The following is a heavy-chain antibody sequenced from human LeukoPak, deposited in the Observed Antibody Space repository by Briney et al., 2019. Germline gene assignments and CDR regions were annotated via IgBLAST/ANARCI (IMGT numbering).Heavy chain of an antibody. CDR2: IYYSGST. J-gene: IGHJ5*02. Sequence: SETLSLTCTVSGGSISSGGYSWSWIRQHPGKGLEGIGYIYYSGSTYYNPSLKSRVTISVDTSKNQFSLKLSSVTAADTAVYYCARGTYYYDSSGYWDWFDPWGQGTLVTVSS. CDR1: GGSISSGGYS. D-gene: IGHD3-22*01. CDR3: ARGTYYYDSSGYWDWFDP. V-gene: IGHV4-31*03.